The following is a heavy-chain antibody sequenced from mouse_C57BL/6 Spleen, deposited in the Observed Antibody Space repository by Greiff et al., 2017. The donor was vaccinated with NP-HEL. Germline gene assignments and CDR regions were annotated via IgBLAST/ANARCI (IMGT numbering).Heavy chain of an antibody. D-gene: IGHD1-1*01. CDR1: GYTFTSYW. J-gene: IGHJ3*01. Sequence: QVQLKEPGAELVKPGASVKVSCKASGYTFTSYWMHWVKQRPGQGLEWIGRIHPSDSDTNYNQKFKGKATLTVDKSSSTAYMQLSSLTSEDSAVYYCAIDEDGSSYSFAYWGQGTLVTVSA. CDR2: IHPSDSDT. CDR3: AIDEDGSSYSFAY. V-gene: IGHV1-74*01.